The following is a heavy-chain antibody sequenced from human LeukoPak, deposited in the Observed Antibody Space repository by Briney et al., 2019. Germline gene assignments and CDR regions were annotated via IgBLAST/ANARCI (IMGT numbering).Heavy chain of an antibody. CDR2: IRSKADNYAT. V-gene: IGHV3-73*01. Sequence: GGSLRLSCAASGFTFSGSPILWVRQASGKGLEWVGRIRSKADNYATAYAASVQGRCTISRDDSKNTAYLQLNSLKIEDTAVYYCTQFNYWGQGALVTVSS. D-gene: IGHD5-24*01. CDR1: GFTFSGSP. J-gene: IGHJ4*02. CDR3: TQFNY.